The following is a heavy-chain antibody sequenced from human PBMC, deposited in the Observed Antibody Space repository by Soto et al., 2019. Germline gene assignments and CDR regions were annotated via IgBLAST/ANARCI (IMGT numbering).Heavy chain of an antibody. D-gene: IGHD6-6*01. CDR2: IYYSGST. CDR3: ARQGGSSSGFYYYYYYMDV. Sequence: SETLSLTCSVSASSISSGTYYWAWIRPPPGKGQEWIGSIYYSGSTYYNASLKSRVTMSVDTSKNQFSLKLSSVTAADTAVYYCARQGGSSSGFYYYYYYMDVRGKGTTVTVSS. J-gene: IGHJ6*03. V-gene: IGHV4-39*01. CDR1: ASSISSGTYY.